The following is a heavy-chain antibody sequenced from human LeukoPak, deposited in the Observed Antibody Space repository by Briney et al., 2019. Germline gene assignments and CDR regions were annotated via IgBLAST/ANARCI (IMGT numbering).Heavy chain of an antibody. J-gene: IGHJ4*02. CDR1: GFTFSSYD. Sequence: GGSLRLSCAASGFTFSSYDMHWVRQATGKGLEWVSAIGTAGDTYYPSSVKGRFTISRENAKNSLYLQMNSLRAGDTAVYYCARGRTYSSGLYFDYWGQGTLVTVSS. V-gene: IGHV3-13*01. CDR2: IGTAGDT. D-gene: IGHD6-19*01. CDR3: ARGRTYSSGLYFDY.